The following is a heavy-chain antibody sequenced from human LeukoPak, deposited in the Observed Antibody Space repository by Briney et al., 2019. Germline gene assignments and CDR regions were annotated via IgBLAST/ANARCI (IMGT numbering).Heavy chain of an antibody. CDR2: VWYDGSKK. CDR1: GXTFSSYG. V-gene: IGHV3-33*01. D-gene: IGHD6-19*01. CDR3: ARVSEDYSSGWYEEYFQY. J-gene: IGHJ1*01. Sequence: GRSLRLSCAASGXTFSSYGMHWVRQAPGKGLEWVAVVWYDGSKKNYADSVKGRFTISRDNSKNTLNLQMTSLRAEDTAVYYCARVSEDYSSGWYEEYFQYWGQGTLVIVSS.